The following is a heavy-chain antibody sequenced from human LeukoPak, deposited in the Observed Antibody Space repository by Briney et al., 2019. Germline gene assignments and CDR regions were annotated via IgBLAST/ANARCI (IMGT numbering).Heavy chain of an antibody. CDR2: ISYDGSNK. CDR3: AKEYYFDY. J-gene: IGHJ4*02. Sequence: PGGSLRLSCAASGFTFSSYGMHWVRQAPGKGLEWVAVISYDGSNKYYADSVKGRFTISRDNSKNTLYLQMNSLRAEDTALYYCAKEYYFDYWGQGTLVTVSS. CDR1: GFTFSSYG. V-gene: IGHV3-30*18.